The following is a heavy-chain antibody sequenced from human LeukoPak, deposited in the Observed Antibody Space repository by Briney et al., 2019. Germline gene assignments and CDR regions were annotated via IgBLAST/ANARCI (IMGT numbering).Heavy chain of an antibody. D-gene: IGHD6-13*01. J-gene: IGHJ4*02. V-gene: IGHV3-7*04. Sequence: RPGGSLRLSCAASGFTFSTYWMSWVRQAPGKGLEWVANIKQDGSEKYYVDSVKGRFAVSRDNAKNSLSLQMNILRVEDTAVYYCARGVSWTFDNWGRGALVTVSS. CDR2: IKQDGSEK. CDR3: ARGVSWTFDN. CDR1: GFTFSTYW.